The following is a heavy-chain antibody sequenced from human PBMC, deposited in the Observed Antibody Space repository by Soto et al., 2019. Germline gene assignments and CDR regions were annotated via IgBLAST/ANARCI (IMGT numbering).Heavy chain of an antibody. CDR1: GVSIDRSNYY. D-gene: IGHD3-10*01. Sequence: SETLSLTCNVSGVSIDRSNYYWDRLRQPPGKGLEWIGTTYYNGNAYYNPSLRSRVSMSVDTSKNQFSLKLISVTAADTAVYYCARHFVAVVIKGWGYWGQGKLVTAPQ. J-gene: IGHJ4*02. V-gene: IGHV4-39*01. CDR2: TYYNGNA. CDR3: ARHFVAVVIKGWGY.